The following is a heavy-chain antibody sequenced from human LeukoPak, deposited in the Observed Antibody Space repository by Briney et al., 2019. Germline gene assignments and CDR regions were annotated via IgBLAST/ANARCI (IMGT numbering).Heavy chain of an antibody. CDR2: IYHSGST. CDR3: ARTDIVGRGSARPAQYNWFDP. CDR1: GYSISSGYY. Sequence: SETLSLTCTVSGYSISSGYYWGWIRQPPGKGLEWIGSIYHSGSTYYSPSLKSRVTISVDTSKNQFSLKLSSVTAADTAVYYCARTDIVGRGSARPAQYNWFDPWGQGTLVTVSS. V-gene: IGHV4-38-2*02. D-gene: IGHD2-15*01. J-gene: IGHJ5*02.